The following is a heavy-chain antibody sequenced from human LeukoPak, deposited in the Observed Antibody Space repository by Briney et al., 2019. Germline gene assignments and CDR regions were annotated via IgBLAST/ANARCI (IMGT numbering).Heavy chain of an antibody. CDR1: GFTFSNSA. J-gene: IGHJ4*01. CDR2: LSGSGITT. D-gene: IGHD6-19*01. CDR3: AKGIYSSGWSYFDY. Sequence: AGVSLRLSCAASGFTFSNSAMSWVRQAPGKGLEWVSTLSGSGITTYYADSVKGRFTISRDNSKNTLYLQMNSLRAEDTAVYYCAKGIYSSGWSYFDYWGHGTLVTVSS. V-gene: IGHV3-23*01.